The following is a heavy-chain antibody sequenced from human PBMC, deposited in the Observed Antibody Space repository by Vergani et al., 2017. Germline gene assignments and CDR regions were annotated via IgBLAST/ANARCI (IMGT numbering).Heavy chain of an antibody. J-gene: IGHJ2*01. CDR1: GFTSDDYA. D-gene: IGHD3-10*01. CDR2: ISWNSGSI. CDR3: AKDILKMNYWYFDL. V-gene: IGHV3-9*02. Sequence: EVQLVESGGGLVQPGRSLRLSCAASGFTSDDYAMHWVRQAPGKGLEWVSGISWNSGSIGYADSVKGRFTISRDNAKNSLYLQMNSLRAEDTALYYCAKDILKMNYWYFDLWGRGTLVTVSS.